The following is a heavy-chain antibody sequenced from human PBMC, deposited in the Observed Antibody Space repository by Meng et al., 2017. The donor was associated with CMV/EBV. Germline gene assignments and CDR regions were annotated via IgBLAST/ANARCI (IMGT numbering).Heavy chain of an antibody. J-gene: IGHJ5*02. CDR2: IYYSGST. CDR1: GGSISSSSYY. D-gene: IGHD3-16*02. Sequence: SETLPLTCTVSGGSISSSSYYWGWIRQPPGKGLEWIGSIYYSGSTYYNPSLKSRVTISVDTSKNQFSLKLSSVTAADTAVYYCARDPSRSGENWFDPWGQGTLVTVSS. CDR3: ARDPSRSGENWFDP. V-gene: IGHV4-39*07.